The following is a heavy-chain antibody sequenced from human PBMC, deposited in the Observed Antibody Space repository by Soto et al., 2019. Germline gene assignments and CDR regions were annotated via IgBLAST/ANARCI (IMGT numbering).Heavy chain of an antibody. V-gene: IGHV3-23*01. D-gene: IGHD6-19*01. J-gene: IGHJ6*04. CDR2: FTGSDSST. Sequence: EVQLLESGGGLVQPGGSLRLSCAASGFTVSSYAMRWVRQAPGKGLEWVSTFTGSDSSTYYADSVKGRFTISRDNSKNTLYLQRNSLTAEYAAVYYCAKAVAAVHYCYGMDVWGKGTTVTVSS. CDR3: AKAVAAVHYCYGMDV. CDR1: GFTVSSYA.